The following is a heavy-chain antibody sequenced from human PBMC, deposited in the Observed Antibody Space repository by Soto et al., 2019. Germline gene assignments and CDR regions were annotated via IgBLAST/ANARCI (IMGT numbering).Heavy chain of an antibody. CDR1: GFTFSDYY. CDR3: ARDCCYYDSSGEGDAFDI. J-gene: IGHJ3*02. Sequence: QVQLVESGGGLVKPGGSLRLSCAASGFTFSDYYMSWIRQAPGKGLEWVSYISSSSSYTNYADSVKGRFIISRDNAKNSLYLQMNSLRAEDTAVYYCARDCCYYDSSGEGDAFDIWGQGTMVTVSS. CDR2: ISSSSSYT. V-gene: IGHV3-11*06. D-gene: IGHD3-22*01.